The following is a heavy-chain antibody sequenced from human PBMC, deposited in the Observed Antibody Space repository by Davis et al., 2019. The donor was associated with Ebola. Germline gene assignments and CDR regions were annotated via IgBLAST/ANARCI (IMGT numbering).Heavy chain of an antibody. CDR3: ARADSLTGKSGMDV. J-gene: IGHJ6*02. D-gene: IGHD3-22*01. CDR1: GFSIINYW. V-gene: IGHV3-7*03. CDR2: INQVGSEN. Sequence: GESLKISCAASGFSIINYWMNWVRQAPGRGLEWVANINQVGSENNYVDSVKGRITTSRDNAKNSLYLQMNSLAAEDTAVYYCARADSLTGKSGMDVWGQGTTVTVSS.